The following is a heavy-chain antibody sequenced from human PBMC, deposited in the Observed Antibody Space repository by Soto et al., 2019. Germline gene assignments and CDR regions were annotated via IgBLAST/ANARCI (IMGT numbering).Heavy chain of an antibody. J-gene: IGHJ4*02. CDR2: ISSSSSYI. V-gene: IGHV3-21*01. CDR1: GFTFSSYS. D-gene: IGHD2-2*01. CDR3: ARGGWYQLPQYLFDY. Sequence: GSLRLSCAASGFTFSSYSMNWVRQAPGKGLEWVSSISSSSSYIYYADSVKGRFTISRDNAKNSLYLQMSSLRAEDTAVYYCARGGWYQLPQYLFDYRGQGTPVTGSS.